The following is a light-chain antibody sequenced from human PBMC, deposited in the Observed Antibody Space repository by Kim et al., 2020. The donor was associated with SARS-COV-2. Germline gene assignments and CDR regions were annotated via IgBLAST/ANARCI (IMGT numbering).Light chain of an antibody. V-gene: IGKV1-33*01. CDR1: QDISNY. Sequence: DIQMTQSPSSLSASVGDRVTITCQASQDISNYLNWYQQKPGKAPKLLIYDASNLETGVPSRFSGSGSGTDFTFTISSLQPEDIATYYCQKYGNHPPYAFGRGTRLEI. J-gene: IGKJ2*01. CDR2: DAS. CDR3: QKYGNHPPYA.